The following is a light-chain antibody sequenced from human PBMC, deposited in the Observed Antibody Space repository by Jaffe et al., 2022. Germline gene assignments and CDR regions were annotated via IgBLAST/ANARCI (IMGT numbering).Light chain of an antibody. Sequence: QSALTQPASVSGFPGQSITISCTGTSSDVGGYNYVSWYQQHPGKAPKLMIYDVSTRPSGVSNRFSGSKSGNTASLTITGLQSEDEADYYCSSYTSTNSVLFGGGTKLTVL. J-gene: IGLJ2*01. CDR3: SSYTSTNSVL. CDR1: SSDVGGYNY. CDR2: DVS. V-gene: IGLV2-14*03.